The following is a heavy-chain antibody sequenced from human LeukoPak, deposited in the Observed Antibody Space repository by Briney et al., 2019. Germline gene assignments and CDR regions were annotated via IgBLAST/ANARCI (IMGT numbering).Heavy chain of an antibody. Sequence: PGGSLRLSCAASGFTFSRYAMHWVRQAPGKGLELVALVSKDGGNKYYADSVKGRFSTSRDNSKNTLYLQMNSLRAEDTAVYYCTRDNYYDSSDKPLTAFDIWGQGTMVTVSS. D-gene: IGHD3-22*01. J-gene: IGHJ3*02. CDR1: GFTFSRYA. V-gene: IGHV3-30-3*01. CDR2: VSKDGGNK. CDR3: TRDNYYDSSDKPLTAFDI.